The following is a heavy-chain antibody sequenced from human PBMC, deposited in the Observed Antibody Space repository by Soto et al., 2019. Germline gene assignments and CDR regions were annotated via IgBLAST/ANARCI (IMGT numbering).Heavy chain of an antibody. CDR2: ISAYNGNT. D-gene: IGHD4-17*01. J-gene: IGHJ6*03. V-gene: IGHV1-18*01. CDR1: GYTFTSYG. Sequence: ASVKVSCKASGYTFTSYGISWVRQAPGQGLEWMGWISAYNGNTNYAQKLQGRVTMTTDTSTSTAYMELRSLRSDDTAVYYCARGVMTTAYYYYYYMDVWGKGTTVTVSS. CDR3: ARGVMTTAYYYYYYMDV.